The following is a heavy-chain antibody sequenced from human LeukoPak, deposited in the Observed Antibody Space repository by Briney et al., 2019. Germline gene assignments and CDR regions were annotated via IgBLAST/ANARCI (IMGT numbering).Heavy chain of an antibody. V-gene: IGHV1-18*01. CDR2: ISAYNGNT. CDR1: GYTFSNYG. D-gene: IGHD3-22*01. CDR3: ARVIPDYYDSSGYPLFFDY. J-gene: IGHJ4*02. Sequence: ASVKVSCKASGYTFSNYGISWVRQAPGQGLEWLGWISAYNGNTHYAQKLQGRVTLTTDTSTSTAYMEVRSLRSDDTAVYFCARVIPDYYDSSGYPLFFDYWGQGTLVTVPS.